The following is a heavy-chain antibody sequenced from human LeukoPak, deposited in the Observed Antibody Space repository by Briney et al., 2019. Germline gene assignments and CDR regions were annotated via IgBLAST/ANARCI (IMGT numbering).Heavy chain of an antibody. CDR1: GYSFTSYW. CDR2: IYPGDSDT. J-gene: IGHJ4*02. D-gene: IGHD2-2*02. Sequence: GESLKISSKCSGYSFTSYWIGWVRPLPGKGLEWMGIIYPGDSDTRYSPSFQGQVTISADKSISTAYLQWSSLKASDTAMYYCARQRGYCSSTSCYTDYWGQGTLVTVSS. CDR3: ARQRGYCSSTSCYTDY. V-gene: IGHV5-51*01.